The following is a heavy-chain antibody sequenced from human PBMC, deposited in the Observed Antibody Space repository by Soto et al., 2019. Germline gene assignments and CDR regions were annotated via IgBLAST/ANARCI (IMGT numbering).Heavy chain of an antibody. CDR2: ISSSSSTI. CDR1: GFTFSSYS. Sequence: EVQLVESGGGLVQPGGSLRLSCAASGFTFSSYSMNWVRQAPGKGLEWVSYISSSSSTIYYADSVKGRFTISRDNAKNSLYLQMNSLRAEATAVYYCARVGSPMVRGVTFDYWGQGTLVTVSS. V-gene: IGHV3-48*01. D-gene: IGHD3-10*01. J-gene: IGHJ4*02. CDR3: ARVGSPMVRGVTFDY.